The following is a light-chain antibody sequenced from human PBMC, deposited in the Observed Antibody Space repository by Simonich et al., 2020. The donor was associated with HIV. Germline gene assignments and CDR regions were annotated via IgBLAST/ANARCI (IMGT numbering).Light chain of an antibody. V-gene: IGKV4-1*01. J-gene: IGKJ1*01. CDR1: QSVLYSSNNKNY. Sequence: DIVMTQSPDSLAVSLGERATINCKSSQSVLYSSNNKNYLAWYQQKPGQPPKLLIYWASTRESGVPARVSASGSGTDFTLTISSLQAEDVAIYYCQQYYSTPPTFGQGTKVEIK. CDR3: QQYYSTPPT. CDR2: WAS.